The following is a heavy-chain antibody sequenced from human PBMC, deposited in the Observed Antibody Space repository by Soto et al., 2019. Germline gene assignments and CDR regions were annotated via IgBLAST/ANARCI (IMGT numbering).Heavy chain of an antibody. V-gene: IGHV4-59*12. J-gene: IGHJ4*02. Sequence: QVQLQESRPGLVKPSETLSLTCTVSGGSISSYYWSWIRQPPGKGLEWIWYIYYSGSTNYNPSLKSRVTISIYTSKNQFSLKLTSMTAADTAVYYCPIERREEIHEGYDINYWGQGTRVTFSS. CDR3: PIERREEIHEGYDINY. CDR1: GGSISSYY. D-gene: IGHD3-9*01. CDR2: IYYSGST.